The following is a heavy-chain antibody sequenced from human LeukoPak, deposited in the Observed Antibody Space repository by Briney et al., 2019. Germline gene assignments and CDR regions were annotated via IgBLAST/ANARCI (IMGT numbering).Heavy chain of an antibody. CDR2: FDPEDGET. Sequence: ASVKVSCKVSGYTLTELSMHWVRQAPGKGLEWMGGFDPEDGETIYAQKFQGRVTMTEDTSTDTAYMELSSLRSEDTAVYYCETCIAVAGKFYYFDYWGQGTLVTVSS. CDR1: GYTLTELS. D-gene: IGHD6-19*01. V-gene: IGHV1-24*01. CDR3: ETCIAVAGKFYYFDY. J-gene: IGHJ4*02.